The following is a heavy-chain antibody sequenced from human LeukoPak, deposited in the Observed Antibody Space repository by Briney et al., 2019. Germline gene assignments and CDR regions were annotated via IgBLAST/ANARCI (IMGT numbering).Heavy chain of an antibody. V-gene: IGHV3-48*01. Sequence: GGSLRLSCAASGFTFSTYGMNWVRQAPGKGLEWVSYITSSSTICYADSVKGRFSISRDNAKNSLSLQMNSLRAEDTAVYYCARRGDTPMVGDYWGQGTLVTVSS. CDR3: ARRGDTPMVGDY. J-gene: IGHJ4*02. CDR2: ITSSSTI. D-gene: IGHD5-18*01. CDR1: GFTFSTYG.